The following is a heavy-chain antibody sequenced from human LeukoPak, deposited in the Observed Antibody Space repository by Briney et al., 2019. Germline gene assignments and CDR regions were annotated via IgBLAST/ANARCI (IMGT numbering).Heavy chain of an antibody. CDR3: ARDLHYYDSSGPFDY. V-gene: IGHV4-59*11. Sequence: SETLSLTCTVSGGSISSHYWSWIRQPPGKGLEWIGYIYYSGSTNYNPSLKSRVTISVDTSNNQFSLKLSSVTAADTAVYYYARDLHYYDSSGPFDYWGQGTLVTVSS. CDR1: GGSISSHY. CDR2: IYYSGST. J-gene: IGHJ4*02. D-gene: IGHD3-22*01.